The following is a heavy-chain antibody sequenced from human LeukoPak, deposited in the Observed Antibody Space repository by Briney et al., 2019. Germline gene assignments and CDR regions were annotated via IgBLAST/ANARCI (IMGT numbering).Heavy chain of an antibody. J-gene: IGHJ4*02. CDR2: ISYDGSNK. V-gene: IGHV3-30*04. CDR3: ARIDNWIDGCY. D-gene: IGHD2-2*03. CDR1: GFTFSSYA. Sequence: GSSLRLSCAPSGFTFSSYAMHWVRQAPGKGLEWVAVISYDGSNKYYADSVKCRFTISRDNARITLLLQMNSLRAEDAAEYYCARIDNWIDGCYWGQGTLVTVSS.